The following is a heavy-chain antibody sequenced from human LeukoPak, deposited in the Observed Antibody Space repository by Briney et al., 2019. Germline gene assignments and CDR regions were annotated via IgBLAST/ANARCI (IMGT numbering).Heavy chain of an antibody. Sequence: SETLSLTCDVSGGSITSDTYYWSWIRQPPGKGLEWIGYILHSGSTYNNPSLKSRVTISVDTSESQFSLKLSSVTAADAAVYYCARTRDFWSGFFDYWGQGTLVTVSS. CDR1: GGSITSDTYY. CDR2: ILHSGST. CDR3: ARTRDFWSGFFDY. J-gene: IGHJ4*02. V-gene: IGHV4-30-2*01. D-gene: IGHD3-3*01.